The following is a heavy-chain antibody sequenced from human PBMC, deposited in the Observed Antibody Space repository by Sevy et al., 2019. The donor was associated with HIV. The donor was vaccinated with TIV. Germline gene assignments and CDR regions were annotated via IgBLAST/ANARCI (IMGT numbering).Heavy chain of an antibody. D-gene: IGHD5-12*01. CDR2: VTWDGGAT. Sequence: GGSLRLSCAASGFSFDDYAMHWVRQAPGKGLEWVSLVTWDGGATYYADSVKGRFTISRDNSKNSLYLQMNSLRTEDTALYYCARDREYSGYGAFDNWDQGTLVTVSS. V-gene: IGHV3-43D*04. J-gene: IGHJ4*02. CDR3: ARDREYSGYGAFDN. CDR1: GFSFDDYA.